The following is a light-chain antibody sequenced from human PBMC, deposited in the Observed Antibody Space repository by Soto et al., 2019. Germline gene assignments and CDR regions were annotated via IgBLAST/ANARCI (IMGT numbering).Light chain of an antibody. J-gene: IGKJ5*01. V-gene: IGKV1-33*01. Sequence: DIQMTQSPSSLSASVGDRVTITCQASHDIKKYLNWYQEKTGKAPKLLIFDASNLQTVVPPRFSVSGSGTHFTFTISTLQPEDIATYYCQSYDSVPPTFGQGTRLDIK. CDR1: HDIKKY. CDR2: DAS. CDR3: QSYDSVPPT.